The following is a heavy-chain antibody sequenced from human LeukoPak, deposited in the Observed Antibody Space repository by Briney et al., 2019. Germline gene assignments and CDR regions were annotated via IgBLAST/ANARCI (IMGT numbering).Heavy chain of an antibody. J-gene: IGHJ4*02. CDR2: IIPRGGGT. CDR1: GCTFTIYY. D-gene: IGHD3-10*01. CDR3: AREGSAGAPDY. Sequence: ASVTVSFTASGCTFTIYYMNYDRHPPGQGLEWMGIIIPRGGGTDYAQKFQGRVTMTRDTSTSTVYMDLSSLRSEETAVYCCAREGSAGAPDYWGPGTLVTVSA. V-gene: IGHV1-46*01.